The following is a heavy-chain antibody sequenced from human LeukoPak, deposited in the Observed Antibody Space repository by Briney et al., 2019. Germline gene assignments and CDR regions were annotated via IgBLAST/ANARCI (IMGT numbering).Heavy chain of an antibody. V-gene: IGHV5-10-1*01. CDR1: GYSFTSYW. J-gene: IGHJ5*02. Sequence: GESLKISCKGSGYSFTSYWISWVRQMPGKGLEWMGRIDPSDSYTNYSPSFQGHVTISADKSISTAYLQWSSLKASDTAMYYCARHMGDIAVVPAAKNWFDPWGQGTLVTVSS. D-gene: IGHD2-2*01. CDR3: ARHMGDIAVVPAAKNWFDP. CDR2: IDPSDSYT.